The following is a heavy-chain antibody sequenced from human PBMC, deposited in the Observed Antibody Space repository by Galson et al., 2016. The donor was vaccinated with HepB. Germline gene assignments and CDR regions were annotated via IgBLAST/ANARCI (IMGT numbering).Heavy chain of an antibody. D-gene: IGHD4-23*01. CDR3: AKDHTGSTVGWSDGMDV. V-gene: IGHV3-23*01. CDR2: LTGTGGAT. J-gene: IGHJ6*02. Sequence: SLRLSCAASGFTFSAFALRWVRQAPGKGLEWVSGLTGTGGATDYADSVKGRFTISRDASKKTLFLQLSSLRVEDTAVYYCAKDHTGSTVGWSDGMDVWGQGTTVTVSS. CDR1: GFTFSAFA.